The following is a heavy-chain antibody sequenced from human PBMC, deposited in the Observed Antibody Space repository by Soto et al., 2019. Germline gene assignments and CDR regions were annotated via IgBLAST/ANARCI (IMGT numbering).Heavy chain of an antibody. D-gene: IGHD5-12*01. CDR2: ISSSSSYI. CDR3: AREGDGYNHYGMDV. V-gene: IGHV3-21*01. Sequence: PGGSLRLSCAASGFTFSSYSMNWVRQAPGKGLKWVSSISSSSSYIYYADSVKGRLTISRDNAKNSLYLEMNSVRAEDTAVYYCAREGDGYNHYGMDVWGQGTTVTVSS. J-gene: IGHJ6*02. CDR1: GFTFSSYS.